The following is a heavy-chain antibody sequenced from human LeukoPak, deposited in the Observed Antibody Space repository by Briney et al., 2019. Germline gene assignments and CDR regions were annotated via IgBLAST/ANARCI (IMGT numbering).Heavy chain of an antibody. CDR2: IYSGGTT. Sequence: GGSLRLSCAASGFTVSGNYMSWVRQAPGKGLEWVSLIYSGGTTYYADSVKGRFTISRDTSKNTLYLQMDSLKAEDTAVYYCARYSGSYPDWGQGTLVTVSS. V-gene: IGHV3-66*01. D-gene: IGHD1-26*01. CDR3: ARYSGSYPD. CDR1: GFTVSGNY. J-gene: IGHJ4*02.